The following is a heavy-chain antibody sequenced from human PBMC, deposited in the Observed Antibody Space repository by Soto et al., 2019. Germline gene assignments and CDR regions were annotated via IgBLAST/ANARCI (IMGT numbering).Heavy chain of an antibody. J-gene: IGHJ4*02. CDR2: IYSGENT. CDR3: VTDCGGDCGGDCCLDY. D-gene: IGHD2-21*02. Sequence: EVQLVESGGGLVQPGGSLRLSCAASGLSVSSNYMSWVRQAPGKGLEWVSLIYSGENTHYADSVKGRFIISRDNSKNKLFLQMNRLRVEDTAVYYCVTDCGGDCGGDCCLDYWGPGTLVTVSS. CDR1: GLSVSSNY. V-gene: IGHV3-66*01.